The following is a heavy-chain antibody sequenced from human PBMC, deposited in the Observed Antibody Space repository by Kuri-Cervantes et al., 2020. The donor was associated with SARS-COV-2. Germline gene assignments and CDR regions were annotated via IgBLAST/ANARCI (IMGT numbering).Heavy chain of an antibody. J-gene: IGHJ4*02. Sequence: SETLSLTCTVSGGSISSYYWSWIRQPPGKGLEWIGYIYYSGSTNYNPSLKSRVTISVDTSKNQFSLKLSSVIAADTAVYYCARTIRDGYNGHYFDYWGQGTLVTVSS. V-gene: IGHV4-59*01. CDR1: GGSISSYY. CDR3: ARTIRDGYNGHYFDY. D-gene: IGHD5-24*01. CDR2: IYYSGST.